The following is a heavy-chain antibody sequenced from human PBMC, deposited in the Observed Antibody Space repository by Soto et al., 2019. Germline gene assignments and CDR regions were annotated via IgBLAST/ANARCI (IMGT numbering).Heavy chain of an antibody. Sequence: SLRLSCAASGFTFNTYGVHWVRQAGCNWLWWVAVISYDGSEKYYVDSVKGRFTISKDNSKNTLYLQMNSLRPEDTAVYYCAKSPNFYCSSPNCYKYYFDHWGQGTRVTVSS. D-gene: IGHD2-2*02. V-gene: IGHV3-30*18. CDR2: ISYDGSEK. CDR1: GFTFNTYG. CDR3: AKSPNFYCSSPNCYKYYFDH. J-gene: IGHJ4*02.